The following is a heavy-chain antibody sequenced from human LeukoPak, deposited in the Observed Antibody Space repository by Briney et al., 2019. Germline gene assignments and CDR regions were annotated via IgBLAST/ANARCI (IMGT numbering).Heavy chain of an antibody. CDR3: ARGRLGIAAAGTGYNWFDP. V-gene: IGHV4-61*02. CDR2: IYTSGST. Sequence: PSETLSLTCTVSGGSISSGSYYWSWIRQPAGKELEWIGRIYTSGSTNYDPSLKSRVTISVDTSKNQFSLKLSSVTAADTAVYYCARGRLGIAAAGTGYNWFDPWGQGTLVTVSS. D-gene: IGHD6-13*01. CDR1: GGSISSGSYY. J-gene: IGHJ5*02.